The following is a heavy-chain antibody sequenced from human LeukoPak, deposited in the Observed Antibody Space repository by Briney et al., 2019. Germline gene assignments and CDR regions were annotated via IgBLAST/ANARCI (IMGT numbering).Heavy chain of an antibody. V-gene: IGHV1-2*02. Sequence: ASVKVSCKASGYTFTGYYMHWVRQAPGQGLEWMGWINPNSGGTNYAQKFRGRVTMTRDTSISTAYMELSRLRSDDTAVYYCGRRGGGAFYWFPVDLWGQGTPVNGSS. D-gene: IGHD3-9*01. CDR1: GYTFTGYY. CDR2: INPNSGGT. J-gene: IGHJ6*02. CDR3: GRRGGGAFYWFPVDL.